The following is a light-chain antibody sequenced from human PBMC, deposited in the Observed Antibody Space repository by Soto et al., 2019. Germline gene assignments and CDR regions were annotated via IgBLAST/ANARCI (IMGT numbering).Light chain of an antibody. J-gene: IGKJ5*01. CDR1: QSVSSY. V-gene: IGKV3-11*01. CDR2: DAS. CDR3: QQRSNWPPIS. Sequence: ESVLRQAPATLSLSPGERATLSCRASQSVSSYLAWYQQKPGQAPRLLIYDASNRATGIPARFSGSGSGTDFTLTISSLEPEDFAVYYCQQRSNWPPISFGQATRLQLK.